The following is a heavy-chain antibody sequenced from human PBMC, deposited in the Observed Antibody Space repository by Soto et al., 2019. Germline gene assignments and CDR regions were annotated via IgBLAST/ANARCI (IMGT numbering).Heavy chain of an antibody. J-gene: IGHJ6*02. CDR1: GGTFSSYA. Sequence: GASVKVSCKASGGTFSSYAISWVRQAPGQGLEWMGGIIPIFGTANYAQKFQGRVTITADESTSTAYMELSSLRSEDTAVYYCAVRVVAATYCYYYGMDVWGQGTTVTVSS. CDR2: IIPIFGTA. CDR3: AVRVVAATYCYYYGMDV. V-gene: IGHV1-69*13. D-gene: IGHD2-15*01.